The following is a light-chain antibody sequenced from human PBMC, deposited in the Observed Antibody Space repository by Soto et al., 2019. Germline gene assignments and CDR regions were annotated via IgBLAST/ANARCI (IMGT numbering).Light chain of an antibody. CDR3: QQSYSIPPT. CDR1: QTISSF. CDR2: DTS. Sequence: DIQITHSPSSLSACVGDRVSITCRASQTISSFLNWYQQKPGKAPKVLIFDTSSLQSGVPSRFSGSGAGTEFALTISNLQPEDFATYYCQQSYSIPPTFGLGTKVDIK. V-gene: IGKV1-39*01. J-gene: IGKJ1*01.